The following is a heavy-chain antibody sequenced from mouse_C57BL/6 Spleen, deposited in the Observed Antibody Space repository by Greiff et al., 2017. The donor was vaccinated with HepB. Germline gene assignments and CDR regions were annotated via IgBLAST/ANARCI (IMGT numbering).Heavy chain of an antibody. J-gene: IGHJ4*01. Sequence: VQLQQPGAELVKPGASVKLSCKASGYTFTSYWMHWVKQRPGQGLEWIGMIHPNSGSTNYNEKFKSKATLTVDKSSSTAYMQLSSLTSEDSAVYYCARGHYGSSPWAMDYWGQGTSVTVSS. CDR3: ARGHYGSSPWAMDY. V-gene: IGHV1-64*01. CDR1: GYTFTSYW. D-gene: IGHD1-1*01. CDR2: IHPNSGST.